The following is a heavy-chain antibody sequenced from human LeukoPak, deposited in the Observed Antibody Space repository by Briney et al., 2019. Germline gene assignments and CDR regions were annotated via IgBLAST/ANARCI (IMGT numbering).Heavy chain of an antibody. Sequence: SGPTLVNPPQTLTLTCTFSGFSLRTSGVGVGWIRQPPGKALEWLTLIYWDDDKYYSPSLKSRLTITKDTSKNQVVLTMTNMDPVDTATYYCAHRFVHGDFDYWGQGSLVTVSS. J-gene: IGHJ4*02. CDR1: GFSLRTSGVG. CDR3: AHRFVHGDFDY. D-gene: IGHD4-17*01. CDR2: IYWDDDK. V-gene: IGHV2-5*02.